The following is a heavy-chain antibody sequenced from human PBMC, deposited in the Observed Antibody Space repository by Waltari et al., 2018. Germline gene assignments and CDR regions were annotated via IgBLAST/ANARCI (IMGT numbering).Heavy chain of an antibody. D-gene: IGHD3-9*01. CDR1: GGSFSGYY. CDR3: ARPHYDILTGYYKGTDWFDP. J-gene: IGHJ5*02. Sequence: QVQLQQWGAGLLKPSETLSLTSAVYGGSFSGYYWSWIRQPPGKGREWIGEINHSESTNYNPSLKSRVTISVDTSKNQYSLKLSTVTAADTAVYYWARPHYDILTGYYKGTDWFDPWGQGTLVTVSS. V-gene: IGHV4-34*01. CDR2: INHSEST.